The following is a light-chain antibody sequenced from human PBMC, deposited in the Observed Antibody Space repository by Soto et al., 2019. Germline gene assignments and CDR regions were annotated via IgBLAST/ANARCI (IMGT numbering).Light chain of an antibody. J-gene: IGKJ1*01. V-gene: IGKV3-20*01. CDR3: QQYAASPRT. Sequence: VVLAQSTATLSFSPGERATLSCRASQSISNNYLAWYQQTPGQAPRLLIYGASSRATGIPDRFSGSGSATDCTLTISRLETEDGSVYYCQQYAASPRTFGQGTKVDIK. CDR2: GAS. CDR1: QSISNNY.